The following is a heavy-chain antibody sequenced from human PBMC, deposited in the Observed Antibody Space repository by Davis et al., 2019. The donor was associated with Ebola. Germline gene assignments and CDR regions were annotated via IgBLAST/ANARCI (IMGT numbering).Heavy chain of an antibody. CDR1: GGSISSSSYY. Sequence: PSETLSLTCTVSGGSISSSSYYWGWIRQPPGKGLEWIGSIYYSGSTYYNPSLKSRVTISVDTSKNQFSLKLSSVTAADTAVYYCARARTGLPYYFDYWGQGTLVTVSS. CDR3: ARARTGLPYYFDY. CDR2: IYYSGST. V-gene: IGHV4-39*07. J-gene: IGHJ4*02. D-gene: IGHD1-1*01.